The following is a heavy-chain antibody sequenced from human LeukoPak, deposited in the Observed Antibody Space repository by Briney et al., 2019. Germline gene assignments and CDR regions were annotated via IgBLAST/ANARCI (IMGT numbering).Heavy chain of an antibody. CDR2: IWYDGSNK. Sequence: GGSLRLSCAASGFTFGSYGMHWVRQAPGKGLEWVAVIWYDGSNKYYADSVKGRFTISRDNSKNTLYLQMNSLRAEDTAVYYCAREETAAACKIRSSQFDYWSQGTLVTLPS. CDR3: AREETAAACKIRSSQFDY. V-gene: IGHV3-33*01. J-gene: IGHJ4*02. D-gene: IGHD6-13*01. CDR1: GFTFGSYG.